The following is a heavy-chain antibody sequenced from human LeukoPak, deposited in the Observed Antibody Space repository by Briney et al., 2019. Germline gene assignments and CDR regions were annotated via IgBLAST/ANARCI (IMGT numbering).Heavy chain of an antibody. CDR1: GFTFTSYA. D-gene: IGHD3-10*01. CDR2: ITGSGGTT. Sequence: PGGSLRLSCAASGFTFTSYAMSWVRQAPGKGLEWVSAITGSGGTTYYADFVKGRFTISRDNSKSTLYLQMNSLRAEDTAVYYCAKDALGSGSYYGYDDAFDIWGQGTMVTVSS. CDR3: AKDALGSGSYYGYDDAFDI. V-gene: IGHV3-23*01. J-gene: IGHJ3*02.